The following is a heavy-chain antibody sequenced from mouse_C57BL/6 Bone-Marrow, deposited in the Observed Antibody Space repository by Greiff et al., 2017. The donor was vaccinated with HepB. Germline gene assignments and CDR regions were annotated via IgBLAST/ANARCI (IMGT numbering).Heavy chain of an antibody. J-gene: IGHJ3*01. D-gene: IGHD2-3*01. CDR2: IYPGDGDT. Sequence: VQLQQSGAELVKPGASVKISCKASGYAFSSYWMNWVKQRPGKGLEWIGQIYPGDGDTNYNGKFKGKATLTADKSSSPAYMQLSSLTSEDSAVYFCARPSDGYSIAYWGQGTLVTVSA. CDR1: GYAFSSYW. CDR3: ARPSDGYSIAY. V-gene: IGHV1-80*01.